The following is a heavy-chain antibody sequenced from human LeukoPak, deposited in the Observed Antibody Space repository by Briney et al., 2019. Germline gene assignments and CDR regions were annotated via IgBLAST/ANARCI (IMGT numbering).Heavy chain of an antibody. CDR1: GFTFDDYA. CDR2: ISGDGGGT. V-gene: IGHV3-43*02. Sequence: GGSLRLSCAASGFTFDDYAMHWDRQAPGKGLEWVSLISGDGGGTYYADSVRGRFTISRDNSKNSLYLQMNSLRVEDTAVYYCATDRKVGTWDPRFDYWGQGTLVTVSS. D-gene: IGHD4-23*01. J-gene: IGHJ4*02. CDR3: ATDRKVGTWDPRFDY.